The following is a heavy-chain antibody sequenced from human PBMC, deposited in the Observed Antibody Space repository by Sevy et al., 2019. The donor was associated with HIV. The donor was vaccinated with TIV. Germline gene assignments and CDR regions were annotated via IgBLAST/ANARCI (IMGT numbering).Heavy chain of an antibody. D-gene: IGHD2-15*01. CDR2: ISDSGGRT. CDR3: AKSGIRVHYCSGNSCCPDY. CDR1: GFTFSSYA. Sequence: GGSLRLSCAASGFTFSSYAMTWVRQAPGKGLEWVSLISDSGGRTNHADSVKGRFTISRDNSKNTVYLQMNSLRAEDTAVYYCAKSGIRVHYCSGNSCCPDYWGQGTLVTVSS. J-gene: IGHJ4*02. V-gene: IGHV3-23*01.